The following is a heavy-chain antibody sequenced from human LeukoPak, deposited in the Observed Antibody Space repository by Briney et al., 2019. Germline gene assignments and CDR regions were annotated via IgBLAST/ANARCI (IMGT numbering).Heavy chain of an antibody. CDR1: GGSLSSSSYY. CDR2: IYYSGST. D-gene: IGHD3/OR15-3a*01. CDR3: ARQTGSGLFILP. Sequence: SETLSLTCTVSGGSLSSSSYYWGWLRQPPGTGLEWIGSIYYSGSTYYNPSLKSRVTISVDTSKNQFSLKLSSVTAADTAVYYCARQTGSGLFILPGGQGTLVTVSS. V-gene: IGHV4-39*07. J-gene: IGHJ4*02.